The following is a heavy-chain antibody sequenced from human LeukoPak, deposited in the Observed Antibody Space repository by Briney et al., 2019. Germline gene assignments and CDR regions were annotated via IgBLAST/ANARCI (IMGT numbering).Heavy chain of an antibody. D-gene: IGHD5-24*01. CDR1: GYTFSSYY. Sequence: ASVKVSCKASGYTFSSYYMHWVRQAPGQGLEWMGIINPSGGSTSYAQKFQGRVTMTGDTSTSTVYMELNSLRVEDTAVYYCARVRWLQLKDYFDYWGQGTLVTVSS. V-gene: IGHV1-46*01. CDR3: ARVRWLQLKDYFDY. CDR2: INPSGGST. J-gene: IGHJ4*02.